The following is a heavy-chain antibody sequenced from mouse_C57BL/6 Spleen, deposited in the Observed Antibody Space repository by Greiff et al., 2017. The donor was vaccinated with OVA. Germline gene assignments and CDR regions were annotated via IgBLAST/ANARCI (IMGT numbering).Heavy chain of an antibody. CDR2: ISSGGSYT. Sequence: VQLKESGGDLVKPGGSLKLSCAASGFTFSSYGMSWVRQTPDKRLEWVATISSGGSYTYYPDSVKGRFTISIDNAKNTLYLQMSSLKSEDTAMYDCARPPDSNFRYFDYWGQGTTLTVSS. V-gene: IGHV5-6*01. CDR1: GFTFSSYG. CDR3: ARPPDSNFRYFDY. J-gene: IGHJ2*01. D-gene: IGHD2-5*01.